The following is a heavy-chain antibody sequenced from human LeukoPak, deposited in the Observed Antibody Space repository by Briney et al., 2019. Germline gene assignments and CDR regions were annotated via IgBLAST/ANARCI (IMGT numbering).Heavy chain of an antibody. Sequence: PAGGSLRLSCAASGFTFSSYVMSWVRQAPGKGLEWVSYINHNAETIYYADSVKGRFTISRDNAKNVLYLQMNRLRDGDTAVYYCARDSVYCSSTSCYLGDYYYYGMDVWGQGTTVTVSS. J-gene: IGHJ6*02. CDR2: INHNAETI. V-gene: IGHV3-48*02. CDR1: GFTFSSYV. D-gene: IGHD2-2*01. CDR3: ARDSVYCSSTSCYLGDYYYYGMDV.